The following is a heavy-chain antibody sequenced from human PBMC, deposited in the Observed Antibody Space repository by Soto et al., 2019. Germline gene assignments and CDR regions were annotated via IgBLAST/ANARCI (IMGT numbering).Heavy chain of an antibody. CDR3: ASRQAVAGTNYYYYGMDV. Sequence: GVSVKVSCKAPGGTFNSYSISWARQAPGKGLEWMGGIIPIFGTANYAQKFQARVTITADESTSTAYMELSSLRSEDTAVYYCASRQAVAGTNYYYYGMDVWGQGTTVTVSS. V-gene: IGHV1-69*13. CDR1: GGTFNSYS. J-gene: IGHJ6*02. CDR2: IIPIFGTA. D-gene: IGHD6-19*01.